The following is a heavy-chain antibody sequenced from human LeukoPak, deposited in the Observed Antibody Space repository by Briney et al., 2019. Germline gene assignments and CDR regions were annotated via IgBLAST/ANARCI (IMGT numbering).Heavy chain of an antibody. CDR2: ISGSGGST. CDR3: ARYSSGWYGYFDY. D-gene: IGHD6-19*01. J-gene: IGHJ4*02. V-gene: IGHV3-23*01. CDR1: GFTFSSYA. Sequence: PGGSLRLSCAASGFTFSSYAMSWVRQAPGKGLEWVSAISGSGGSTYYADSVKGRFTISRDNSKNTLYLQMNSLRAEDTALYYCARYSSGWYGYFDYWGQGTLVTVSS.